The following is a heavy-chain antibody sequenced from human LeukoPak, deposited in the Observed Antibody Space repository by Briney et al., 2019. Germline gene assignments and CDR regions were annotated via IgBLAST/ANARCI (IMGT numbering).Heavy chain of an antibody. J-gene: IGHJ6*02. D-gene: IGHD6-13*01. V-gene: IGHV1-69*06. CDR3: AMGLAAAGNHYYYGMDV. Sequence: SVKVSCKASGGTFSSYAISWVRQAPGQGLEWMGGIIPIFGTANYAQKFQGRVTITADKSTSTAYMELSSLRSEDTAVYYCAMGLAAAGNHYYYGMDVWGQGTTVTVSS. CDR2: IIPIFGTA. CDR1: GGTFSSYA.